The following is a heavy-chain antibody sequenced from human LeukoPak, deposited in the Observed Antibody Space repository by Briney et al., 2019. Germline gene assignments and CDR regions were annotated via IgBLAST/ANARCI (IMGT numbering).Heavy chain of an antibody. CDR3: ARGSFDSSGYYVFDY. CDR1: GDSITRNY. V-gene: IGHV4-4*07. CDR2: IYNSGST. J-gene: IGHJ4*02. Sequence: PSETLSLTCTVSGDSITRNYWSWIRQPAGKGLEWIGRIYNSGSTNYSPSLESRVTMSTDTSKNQFSLKLSSVTAADTAVYYCARGSFDSSGYYVFDYWGQGTLVTVSS. D-gene: IGHD3-22*01.